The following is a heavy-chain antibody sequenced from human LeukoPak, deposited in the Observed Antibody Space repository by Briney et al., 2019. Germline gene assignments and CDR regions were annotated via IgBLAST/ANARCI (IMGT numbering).Heavy chain of an antibody. Sequence: GGSLRLSCAASGFTFSSYAMHWVRQAPGKGLEWVSGISGSGGSTYYADSVKGRFTISRDNSKNTLYLQMNSLRAEDTAVYYCAKTTKAIVAAGIVFDYWGQGTLVTVSS. D-gene: IGHD6-13*01. CDR2: ISGSGGST. CDR1: GFTFSSYA. J-gene: IGHJ4*02. CDR3: AKTTKAIVAAGIVFDY. V-gene: IGHV3-23*01.